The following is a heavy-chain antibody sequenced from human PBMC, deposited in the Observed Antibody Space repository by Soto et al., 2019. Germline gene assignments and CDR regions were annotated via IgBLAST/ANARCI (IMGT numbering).Heavy chain of an antibody. CDR1: GGSITSSFY. D-gene: IGHD6-13*01. J-gene: IGHJ6*02. CDR3: RSSSRYSTDV. CDR2: IYGTGNT. Sequence: QLQLQESGPGLVKPSETLSLSCTVSGGSITSSFYWGWIRQPPGKGVEWIGSIYGTGNTYYNPSLKCRVTISADTSKNQFSLNLISVTAADTAVYYCRSSSRYSTDVWGQGATVTVSS. V-gene: IGHV4-39*01.